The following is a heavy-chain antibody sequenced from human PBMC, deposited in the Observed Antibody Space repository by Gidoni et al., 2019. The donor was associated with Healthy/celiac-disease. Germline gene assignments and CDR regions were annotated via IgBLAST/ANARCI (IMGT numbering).Heavy chain of an antibody. CDR2: IIPIFGTA. V-gene: IGHV1-69*01. CDR1: GGTFSSYA. J-gene: IGHJ2*01. Sequence: QVQLVQSGAEVKKPGSSVKVSCKASGGTFSSYAISWVRQAPGQGLEWMGGIIPIFGTANYAQKFQGRVTITADESTSTAYMELSSLRSEDTAVYYCARAPLWVWRRNNDWYFDLWGRGTLVTVSS. D-gene: IGHD1-1*01. CDR3: ARAPLWVWRRNNDWYFDL.